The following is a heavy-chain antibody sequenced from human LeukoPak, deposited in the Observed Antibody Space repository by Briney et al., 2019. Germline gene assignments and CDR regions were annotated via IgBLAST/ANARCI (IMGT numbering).Heavy chain of an antibody. J-gene: IGHJ4*02. CDR1: GGSISSYY. Sequence: PSETLPLTCTVSGGSISSYYWSWIRQPAGKGLEWIGRIYTSGSTNYNPSLKSRVTMSVDTSKNQFSLKLSSVTAADTAVYYCARTGRLGGRGYCSSTSCQDFDYWGQGTLVTVSS. V-gene: IGHV4-4*07. CDR3: ARTGRLGGRGYCSSTSCQDFDY. D-gene: IGHD2-2*01. CDR2: IYTSGST.